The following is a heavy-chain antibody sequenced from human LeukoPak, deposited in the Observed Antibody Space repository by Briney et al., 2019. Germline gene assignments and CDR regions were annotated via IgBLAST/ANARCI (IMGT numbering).Heavy chain of an antibody. V-gene: IGHV3-11*04. CDR1: GFTFSDYY. CDR3: AKNPFSGHYYYYMDV. D-gene: IGHD3-10*01. Sequence: GGSLRLSCAASGFTFSDYYITWIRQAPGKGLEWVSYITSSGSARYYPDSVKGRFTISRDNSKNTLYLQMNSLRAEDTAVYYCAKNPFSGHYYYYMDVWGKGTTVTVSS. J-gene: IGHJ6*03. CDR2: ITSSGSAR.